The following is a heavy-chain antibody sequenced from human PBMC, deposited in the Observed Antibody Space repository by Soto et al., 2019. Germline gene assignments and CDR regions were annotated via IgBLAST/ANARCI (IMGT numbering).Heavy chain of an antibody. CDR3: ARVPSVPVTDDHYYYYMDV. CDR1: GFSFTTYG. Sequence: PGGSLRLSCAASGFSFTTYGLHWVRQAPGKGLEWVAGISSDGSNKHYADSMKGRFTISRDNSKNTLYLQMNSLRGEDTAVYYCARVPSVPVTDDHYYYYMDVWGKGTTVTVSS. V-gene: IGHV3-30*03. D-gene: IGHD5-18*01. J-gene: IGHJ6*03. CDR2: ISSDGSNK.